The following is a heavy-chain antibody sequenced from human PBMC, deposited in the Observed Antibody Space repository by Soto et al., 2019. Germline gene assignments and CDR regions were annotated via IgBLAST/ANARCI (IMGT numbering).Heavy chain of an antibody. V-gene: IGHV3-15*01. CDR3: TIPRGPMIRP. J-gene: IGHJ5*02. Sequence: EVQLVESGGGLVEPGGSLRLSCTASGFTFSNAWMTWVRQAPGKGLEWVGRIKSKTAGGTTDYAAPVKGRFTISRDDSKNTMYLQMNSLKTEDTAVYYCTIPRGPMIRPWGQGTLVTVSS. D-gene: IGHD3-22*01. CDR1: GFTFSNAW. CDR2: IKSKTAGGTT.